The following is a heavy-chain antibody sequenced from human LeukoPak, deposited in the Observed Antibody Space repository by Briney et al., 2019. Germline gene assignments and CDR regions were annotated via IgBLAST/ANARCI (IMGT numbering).Heavy chain of an antibody. J-gene: IGHJ2*01. Sequence: ASETLSLTCTVSGGSISSYYWSWIRQPPGKGLEWIGYIYYSGSTYYNPSLKSRVTISVDTSKNQFSLKLSSVTAADTAVYYCARQNCSSTSCYFTNWYFDLWGRGTLVTVSS. V-gene: IGHV4-59*08. CDR2: IYYSGST. CDR1: GGSISSYY. CDR3: ARQNCSSTSCYFTNWYFDL. D-gene: IGHD2-2*01.